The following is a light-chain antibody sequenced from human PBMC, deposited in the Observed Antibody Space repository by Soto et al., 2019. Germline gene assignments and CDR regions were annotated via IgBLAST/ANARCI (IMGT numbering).Light chain of an antibody. J-gene: IGKJ1*01. Sequence: ELVITHSPFTLGVSXAGRATLSFRASQSVSSYLAWYQQKPGQAPRLLIYGASSRATGIPDRFSGSGSGTDFTLTISRLEPEDFAVYYCQQYGSSWTFGQGTKVDNK. CDR2: GAS. CDR1: QSVSSY. CDR3: QQYGSSWT. V-gene: IGKV3-20*01.